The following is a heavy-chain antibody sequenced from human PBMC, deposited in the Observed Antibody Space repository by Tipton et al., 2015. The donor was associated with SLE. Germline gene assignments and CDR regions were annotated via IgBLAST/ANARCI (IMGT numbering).Heavy chain of an antibody. V-gene: IGHV4-59*01. J-gene: IGHJ3*02. CDR3: ARDSPYYDYWPGGGADAFDI. CDR1: NGSISSYY. CDR2: IYYSGST. D-gene: IGHD3-3*01. Sequence: GLVKPSETLSLTCIVSNGSISSYYWSWIRQPPGKGLEWIGYIYYSGSTNYNPSLKSRVTISVDTSKNQFSLKLSSVTAADTAVYYCARDSPYYDYWPGGGADAFDIWGQGTMVTVSS.